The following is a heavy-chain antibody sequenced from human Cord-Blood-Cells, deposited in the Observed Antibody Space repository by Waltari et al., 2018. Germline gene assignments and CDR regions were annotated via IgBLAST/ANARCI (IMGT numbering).Heavy chain of an antibody. D-gene: IGHD4-17*01. Sequence: ELQLAASGGGLVKPGGSRRLFCAASGFTFTNAWLSWVRQAPGKARAWVGRIKSKTDGGTTDYAAPVKGRLTISRDDSKNTLYLQMNSLKAEDTAVYYCTTFVYGDYYYYYYGMDVWGQGTTVTVSS. J-gene: IGHJ6*02. V-gene: IGHV3-15*01. CDR3: TTFVYGDYYYYYYGMDV. CDR2: IKSKTDGGTT. CDR1: GFTFTNAW.